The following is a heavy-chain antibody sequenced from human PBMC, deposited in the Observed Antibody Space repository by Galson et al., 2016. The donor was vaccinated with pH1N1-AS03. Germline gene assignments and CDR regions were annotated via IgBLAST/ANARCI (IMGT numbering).Heavy chain of an antibody. CDR3: AGGRGSYGMYF. Sequence: SVKVSCKASGYTFISYVMHWVRQAPGQRLEWMGWINAGNGNTTYSQSFQGRVTITRDTSASKAYMELSSLRSEDTSVYYCAGGRGSYGMYFWGKGTRVTVSS. D-gene: IGHD1-26*01. CDR2: INAGNGNT. J-gene: IGHJ6*04. CDR1: GYTFISYV. V-gene: IGHV1-3*01.